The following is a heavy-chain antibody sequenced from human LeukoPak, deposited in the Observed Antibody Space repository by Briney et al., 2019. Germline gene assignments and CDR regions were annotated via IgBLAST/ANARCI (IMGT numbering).Heavy chain of an antibody. D-gene: IGHD4-17*01. Sequence: GESLKISCKGSGYSFTSYWIGWVRQMPGKGLEWMGIIYPGDSDTRYSPSFQGQVTISADKSISTAYLQWSSLKASDTAMYYCARAHYGDYVRWFDPWAREPWSPSPQ. CDR1: GYSFTSYW. V-gene: IGHV5-51*01. CDR2: IYPGDSDT. J-gene: IGHJ5*02. CDR3: ARAHYGDYVRWFDP.